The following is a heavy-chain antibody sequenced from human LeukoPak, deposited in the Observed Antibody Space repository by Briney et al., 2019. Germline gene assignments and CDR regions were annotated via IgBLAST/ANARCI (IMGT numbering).Heavy chain of an antibody. Sequence: PSETLSLTCTVSGGSISSYYWSWIRQPPGKGPEWIGYIYYSGSTNYNPSLKSRVTISVDTSKNQFSLKLSSVTAADTAVYYCARVVVRGYSSGWYTRYFDYWGQGTLVTVSS. CDR2: IYYSGST. V-gene: IGHV4-59*01. J-gene: IGHJ4*02. D-gene: IGHD6-19*01. CDR1: GGSISSYY. CDR3: ARVVVRGYSSGWYTRYFDY.